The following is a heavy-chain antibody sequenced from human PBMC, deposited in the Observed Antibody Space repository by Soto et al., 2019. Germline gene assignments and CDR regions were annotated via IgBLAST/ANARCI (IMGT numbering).Heavy chain of an antibody. D-gene: IGHD3-10*01. J-gene: IGHJ6*02. CDR2: IYHSGST. CDR1: GYSISSGYY. CDR3: AREAGHYYGSGSYYPPNYYYGIDV. Sequence: SETLSLTCAVSGYSISSGYYWGWIRQPPGKGLEWIGSIYHSGSTYYNPSLKSRVTISVDTSKNQFSLKLSSVTAADTAVYYCAREAGHYYGSGSYYPPNYYYGIDVWGQGTTVTVSS. V-gene: IGHV4-38-2*02.